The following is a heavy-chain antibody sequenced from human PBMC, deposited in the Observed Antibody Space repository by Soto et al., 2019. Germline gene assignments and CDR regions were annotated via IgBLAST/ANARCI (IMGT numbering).Heavy chain of an antibody. Sequence: QVQLQESGPGLVKPSETLSLTCTVSGDSISNFYWSWIRQPTGKGLESLGRISATGRTNYNPSLQSRVAMSLDTSKNQFSLRLTSLSAADTAVYFCARGMGRYFDLWGRGTLVTVFS. D-gene: IGHD2-8*01. CDR1: GDSISNFY. CDR2: ISATGRT. V-gene: IGHV4-4*07. CDR3: ARGMGRYFDL. J-gene: IGHJ2*01.